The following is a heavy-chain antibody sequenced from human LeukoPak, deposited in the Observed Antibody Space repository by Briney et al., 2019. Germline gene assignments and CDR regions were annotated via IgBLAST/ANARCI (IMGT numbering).Heavy chain of an antibody. Sequence: GGSLRLSCAASGFTISSYAMSWVRQAPGKGLEWVSVISGSGGSTYYVDSVEGRFTISRDNSKNTLFLQMNSLRAEDTAVYYCAKRGYDRGGYYGYFDYWGQGTLVTVSS. CDR2: ISGSGGST. D-gene: IGHD3-22*01. J-gene: IGHJ4*02. CDR1: GFTISSYA. CDR3: AKRGYDRGGYYGYFDY. V-gene: IGHV3-23*01.